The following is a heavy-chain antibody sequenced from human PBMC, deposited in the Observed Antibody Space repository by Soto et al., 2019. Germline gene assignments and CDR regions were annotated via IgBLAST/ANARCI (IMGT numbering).Heavy chain of an antibody. V-gene: IGHV1-46*01. CDR2: INPYDGST. J-gene: IGHJ6*02. Sequence: QVQLVQSGAEVKKPGASVKVSCKASGFTFTNYFFHWVRQAPRQGLEWMGIINPYDGSTNYVQSLQGRVIMTSNTSTSTVYMELSSLRSEDTAVYYCARGDGRGSSGFYYYYGMDVWGHGTTVTVSS. CDR1: GFTFTNYF. CDR3: ARGDGRGSSGFYYYYGMDV. D-gene: IGHD6-25*01.